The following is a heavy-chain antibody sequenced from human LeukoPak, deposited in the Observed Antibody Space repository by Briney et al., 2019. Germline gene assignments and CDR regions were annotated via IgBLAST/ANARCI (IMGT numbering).Heavy chain of an antibody. J-gene: IGHJ3*02. CDR2: IYSGGST. D-gene: IGHD6-6*01. Sequence: GSLRLSCAASGFTVSSNYMSWVRQAPGKGLEWVSVIYSGGSTYYADSVKGRFTISRDNSKNTLYLQMNSLRAEDTAVYYCARERGSSSSGDAFDIWGQGTMVTVSS. CDR1: GFTVSSNY. CDR3: ARERGSSSSGDAFDI. V-gene: IGHV3-53*01.